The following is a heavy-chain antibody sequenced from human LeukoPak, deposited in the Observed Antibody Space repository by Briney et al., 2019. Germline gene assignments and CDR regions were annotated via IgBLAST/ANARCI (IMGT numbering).Heavy chain of an antibody. CDR3: ARGPHCSSTSCYLFDY. Sequence: SETLSLTCTVSGGSISSYYWSWIRQPARKGLEWIGRIYTSGSTNYNPSLKSRVTMSVDTSKNQFSLKLSSVTPADTAVYYCARGPHCSSTSCYLFDYWGQGTLVTISS. D-gene: IGHD2-2*01. CDR2: IYTSGST. J-gene: IGHJ4*02. V-gene: IGHV4-4*07. CDR1: GGSISSYY.